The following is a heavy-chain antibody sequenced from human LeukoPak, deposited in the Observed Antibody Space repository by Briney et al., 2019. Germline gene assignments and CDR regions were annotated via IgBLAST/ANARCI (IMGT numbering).Heavy chain of an antibody. Sequence: ASVKVSCKTSGYTFTSYHINWVRQATGQGLEWMGWMNPYSGDRGYAQKFQGRVSFTSDTSISTAYMELSSLRSEDTAVYFCARTTSLTASGYDYWGQGTLVTVSS. CDR3: ARTTSLTASGYDY. D-gene: IGHD4-17*01. CDR1: GYTFTSYH. CDR2: MNPYSGDR. V-gene: IGHV1-8*03. J-gene: IGHJ4*02.